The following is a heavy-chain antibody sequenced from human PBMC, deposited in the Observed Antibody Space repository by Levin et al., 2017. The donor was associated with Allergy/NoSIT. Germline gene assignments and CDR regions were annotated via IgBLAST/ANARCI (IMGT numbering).Heavy chain of an antibody. CDR2: INHSGST. CDR3: AAVFNCGGDGPDAFDI. Sequence: SETLSLTCAVYGGSFSGYYWSWIRQPPGKGLEWIGEINHSGSTNYNPSLKSRVTISVDTSKNQFSLKLSSVTAAETAVYYCAAVFNCGGDGPDAFDIWGQGTMVTVPS. D-gene: IGHD2-21*02. CDR1: GGSFSGYY. J-gene: IGHJ3*02. V-gene: IGHV4-34*01.